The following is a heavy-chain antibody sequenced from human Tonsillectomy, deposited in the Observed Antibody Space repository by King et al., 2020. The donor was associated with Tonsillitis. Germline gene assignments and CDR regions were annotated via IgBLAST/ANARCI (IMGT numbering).Heavy chain of an antibody. CDR2: IYPGDSDT. V-gene: IGHV5-51*01. CDR1: GYSFTSYW. D-gene: IGHD3-10*01. Sequence: QLVQSGAEVKKPGESLKISCKGSGYSFTSYWIGWVRQMPGKGLEWMGIIYPGDSDTRYSPSFQGQVTISADKSISTAYLQWSSLKASDTAMYYCARRGVVRGVTSRVYYFDYWGQGTLVTVSS. J-gene: IGHJ4*02. CDR3: ARRGVVRGVTSRVYYFDY.